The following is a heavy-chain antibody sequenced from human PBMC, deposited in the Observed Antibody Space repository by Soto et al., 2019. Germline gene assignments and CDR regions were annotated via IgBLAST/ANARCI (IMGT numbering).Heavy chain of an antibody. Sequence: QVQLVQSGAEVKKPGSSVKVSCKASGGTFSSYAISWVRQAPGQGLEWMGGIIPIFGTANYAQKFQGRVTITADESTSTAYMELSSRRSEDTAVYYCARVFDPWDIVVVPAANYYYYGMDVWGQGTTVTVSS. V-gene: IGHV1-69*01. CDR1: GGTFSSYA. J-gene: IGHJ6*02. CDR2: IIPIFGTA. D-gene: IGHD2-2*01. CDR3: ARVFDPWDIVVVPAANYYYYGMDV.